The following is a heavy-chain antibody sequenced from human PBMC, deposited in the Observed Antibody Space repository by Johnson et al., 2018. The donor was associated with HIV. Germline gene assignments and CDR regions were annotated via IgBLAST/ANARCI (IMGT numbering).Heavy chain of an antibody. J-gene: IGHJ3*02. CDR1: GFTFSSYW. D-gene: IGHD2/OR15-2a*01. CDR2: INSDGSST. Sequence: VQLVESGGGLVQPGGSLRLSCAASGFTFSSYWMHWVRQAPGKGLVWVSRINSDGSSTSYADSVKGRFTISRDNSKNTLYLRTNSLRTEDTAVYYCAKDREYGLAWGWALDNWGQGTMVTVSS. V-gene: IGHV3-74*01. CDR3: AKDREYGLAWGWALDN.